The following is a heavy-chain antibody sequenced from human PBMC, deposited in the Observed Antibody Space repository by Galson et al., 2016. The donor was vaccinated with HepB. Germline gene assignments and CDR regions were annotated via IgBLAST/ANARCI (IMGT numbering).Heavy chain of an antibody. J-gene: IGHJ4*02. CDR1: GFSLSTSGVG. CDR3: AHGRGWLSDY. CDR2: IYWDDDN. V-gene: IGHV2-5*02. D-gene: IGHD6-19*01. Sequence: PALVEPTQTVTLTCTFSGFSLSTSGVGVGWIRQPPGKALEWLALIYWDDDNHYSPSLKSRLTITKDTSKNQVVLTMTNVDPLDTATYYCAHGRGWLSDYWGQGTLVTVSS.